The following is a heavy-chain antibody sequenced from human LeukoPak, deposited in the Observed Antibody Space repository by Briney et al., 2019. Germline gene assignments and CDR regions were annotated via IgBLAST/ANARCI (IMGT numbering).Heavy chain of an antibody. Sequence: SKTLSLTCAVYGGSFSGYYWSWIRQPPGKGLEWIGEINHSGSTNYNPSLKSRVTISVDTSKNQFSLKLSSVTAADTAVYYCARASSTYYDFWSGYHQLSPFDYYYYYGMDVWGQGTTVTVSS. CDR2: INHSGST. CDR3: ARASSTYYDFWSGYHQLSPFDYYYYYGMDV. D-gene: IGHD3-3*01. V-gene: IGHV4-34*01. J-gene: IGHJ6*02. CDR1: GGSFSGYY.